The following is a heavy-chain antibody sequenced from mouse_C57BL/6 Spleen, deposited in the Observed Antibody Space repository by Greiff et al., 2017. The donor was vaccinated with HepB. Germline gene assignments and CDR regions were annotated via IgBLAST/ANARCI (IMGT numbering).Heavy chain of an antibody. V-gene: IGHV14-1*01. CDR2: IDPEDGDT. J-gene: IGHJ3*01. D-gene: IGHD2-2*01. CDR1: GFNIKDYY. CDR3: TPIYYGYDDFAY. Sequence: DVQLQESGAELVRPGASVKLSCTASGFNIKDYYMHWVKQRPEQGLEWIGRIDPEDGDTEYAPKFQGKATMTADTSSNTAYLQLSSLTSEDTAVYYCTPIYYGYDDFAYWGQGTLVTVSA.